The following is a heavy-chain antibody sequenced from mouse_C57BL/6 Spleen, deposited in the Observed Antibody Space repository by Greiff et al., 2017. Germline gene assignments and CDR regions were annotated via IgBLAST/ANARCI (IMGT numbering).Heavy chain of an antibody. D-gene: IGHD2-3*01. Sequence: QVQLQQSGPELVKPGASVKISCKASGYAFSSSWMNWVKQRPGKGLEWIGRIYPGDGDTNYNGKFKGKATLTADKSSSTAYMQLSSLTSEDSAVYFCAREDGYHVAYWGQGTLVTVSA. J-gene: IGHJ3*01. CDR2: IYPGDGDT. V-gene: IGHV1-82*01. CDR3: AREDGYHVAY. CDR1: GYAFSSSW.